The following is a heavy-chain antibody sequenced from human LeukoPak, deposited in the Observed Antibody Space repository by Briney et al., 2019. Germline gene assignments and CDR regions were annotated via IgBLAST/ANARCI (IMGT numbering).Heavy chain of an antibody. J-gene: IGHJ6*02. Sequence: SETLSLTCTVSGGSISSGGYYWSWIRQHPGKGLEWIGYIYYSGSTYYNPSLKSRVTKSVDTSKNQFSLKLSSVTAADTAVYYCARDPLVVVPAAISGLGYYYYYGMDVWGQGTTVTVSS. CDR2: IYYSGST. CDR3: ARDPLVVVPAAISGLGYYYYYGMDV. V-gene: IGHV4-31*03. CDR1: GGSISSGGYY. D-gene: IGHD2-2*01.